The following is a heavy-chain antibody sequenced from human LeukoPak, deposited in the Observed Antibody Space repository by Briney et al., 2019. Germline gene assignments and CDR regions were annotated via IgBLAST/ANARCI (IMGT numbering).Heavy chain of an antibody. Sequence: PSETLSLTCTVSGGSISSYYWSWIRQPPGKGLEWIGYIYYSGSTNYNPSLKSRVTISVDTSKNQFSLKLSSVTAADTAVYYCASSRSDFAYYYYYYYMDVWGKGTTVTISS. CDR3: ASSRSDFAYYYYYYYMDV. CDR1: GGSISSYY. J-gene: IGHJ6*03. V-gene: IGHV4-59*08. D-gene: IGHD6-13*01. CDR2: IYYSGST.